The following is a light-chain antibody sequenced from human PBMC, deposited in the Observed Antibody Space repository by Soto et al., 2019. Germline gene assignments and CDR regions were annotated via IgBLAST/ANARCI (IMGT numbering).Light chain of an antibody. CDR3: SSYTSSSTYV. V-gene: IGLV2-14*01. Sequence: QSARTQPASVSGSPGQPIPISGTGTSSDVGGYNYVSWYQQHPGKAPKLMIYDVSNRPSGISNRFSGSKSGNTASLTISGLQAEDEADYYCSSYTSSSTYVFGTGTKLTVL. J-gene: IGLJ1*01. CDR1: SSDVGGYNY. CDR2: DVS.